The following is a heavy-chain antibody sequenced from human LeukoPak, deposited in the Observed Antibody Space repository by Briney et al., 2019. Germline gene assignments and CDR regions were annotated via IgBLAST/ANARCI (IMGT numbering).Heavy chain of an antibody. J-gene: IGHJ4*03. V-gene: IGHV3-48*03. Sequence: GGSVRLPCAASGFTFSIYEMNWVRQAPGKGLECVSYISSSGSTIFYADSVEGRFTISRDNAKNSLYLQMNSLRAEDTAVYYCAKAEERYQGELQDYWGDGTCVTVSS. CDR1: GFTFSIYE. D-gene: IGHD1-26*01. CDR3: AKAEERYQGELQDY. CDR2: ISSSGSTI.